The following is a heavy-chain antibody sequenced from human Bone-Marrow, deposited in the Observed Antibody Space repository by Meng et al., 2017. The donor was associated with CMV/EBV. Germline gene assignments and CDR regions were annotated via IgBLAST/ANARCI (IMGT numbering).Heavy chain of an antibody. Sequence: GESLKISCEASGFTFTSYAMTWVRQAPGKGLEWVSSLSWTAERTHYAASVKGRFSVSRDNFKNTLYLEMNSLRVEDTALYFCARVRAAFDIDVGTLEHWGQGVLVTVSS. D-gene: IGHD1-7*01. J-gene: IGHJ4*02. V-gene: IGHV3-23*01. CDR1: GFTFTSYA. CDR2: LSWTAERT. CDR3: ARVRAAFDIDVGTLEH.